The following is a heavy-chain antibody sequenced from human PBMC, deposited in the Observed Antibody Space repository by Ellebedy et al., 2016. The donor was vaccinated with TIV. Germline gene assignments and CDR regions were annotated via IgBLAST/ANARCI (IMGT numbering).Heavy chain of an antibody. CDR1: GGSFSGYY. Sequence: MPSETLSLTCAVYGGSFSGYYWSWIRQPPGKGLEWIGEINHSGSTNYNPSLKSRVTIPVDTSKNQFSLKLSSVAAADTAVYYCARGVKGGLDLDYWGQGTLVTVSS. J-gene: IGHJ4*02. CDR3: ARGVKGGLDLDY. D-gene: IGHD3/OR15-3a*01. CDR2: INHSGST. V-gene: IGHV4-34*01.